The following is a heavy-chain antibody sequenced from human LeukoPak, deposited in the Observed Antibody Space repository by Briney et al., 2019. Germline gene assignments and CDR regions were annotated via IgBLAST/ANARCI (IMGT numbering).Heavy chain of an antibody. D-gene: IGHD6-19*01. CDR2: IKQDGSEK. CDR1: GFTFSSYW. J-gene: IGHJ4*02. Sequence: GGSLRLSCAASGFTFSSYWMSWVRQAPGKGLEWVANIKQDGSEKYYVDSVKGRFTISRDNAKNSLYLQMNGLRAEDTAVYYCARVCQWLVRCFDYWGQGTLVTVSS. CDR3: ARVCQWLVRCFDY. V-gene: IGHV3-7*03.